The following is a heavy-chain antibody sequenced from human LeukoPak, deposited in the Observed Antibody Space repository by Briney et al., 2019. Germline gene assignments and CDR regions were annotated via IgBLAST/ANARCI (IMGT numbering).Heavy chain of an antibody. CDR1: GGSINSDAYY. Sequence: SQTLSLTCTVSGGSINSDAYYWPWIRHHPGKGLEWIGYIHYSGELHYNPSLKSRAAISLDTSKSQFSLRLSSVTDADAAVYFCGTYDSSGHFAMDVWGQGTTVTISS. CDR3: GTYDSSGHFAMDV. CDR2: IHYSGEL. D-gene: IGHD3-22*01. V-gene: IGHV4-31*03. J-gene: IGHJ6*02.